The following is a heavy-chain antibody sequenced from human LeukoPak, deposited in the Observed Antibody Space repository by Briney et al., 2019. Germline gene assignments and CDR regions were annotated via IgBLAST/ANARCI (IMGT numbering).Heavy chain of an antibody. V-gene: IGHV4-61*02. J-gene: IGHJ3*02. CDR1: GGSISSSSYY. Sequence: PSETLSLTCTVSGGSISSSSYYWSWIRQPAGKGLEWIGRIYTSGSTNYNPSLKSRVTISVDTSKNQFSLKLSSVTAADTAVYYCARWDSSSWFAFDIWGQGTMVTVSS. CDR2: IYTSGST. D-gene: IGHD6-13*01. CDR3: ARWDSSSWFAFDI.